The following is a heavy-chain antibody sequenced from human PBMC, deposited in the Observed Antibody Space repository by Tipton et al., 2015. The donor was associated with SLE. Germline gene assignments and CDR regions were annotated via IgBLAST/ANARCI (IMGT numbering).Heavy chain of an antibody. V-gene: IGHV4-39*07. J-gene: IGHJ4*02. CDR2: IYYSGNT. CDR3: ARGDYGTKPGFDY. Sequence: TLSLTCNVSGGSISSRTYYWGWVRQPPGKGLEWIGTIYYSGNTYYNPSLKSRVNISVDTSKNQFSLKLSSMTAADTAVYYCARGDYGTKPGFDYWGQGTLVTVST. D-gene: IGHD4-17*01. CDR1: GGSISSRTYY.